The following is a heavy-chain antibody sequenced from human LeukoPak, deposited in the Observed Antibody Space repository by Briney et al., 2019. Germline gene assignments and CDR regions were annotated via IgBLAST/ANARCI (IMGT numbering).Heavy chain of an antibody. V-gene: IGHV4-61*02. Sequence: SQTLSLTCTVSGGSISSGSLYWSWIRQPAGKGLEWIGRIYTSGRTDYNPPLKSRVTISVDPSKNQFFLKLSCVTAGDTAVYYCARDKVSSSWTRGYYYYYMDVWGKGTTVTISS. CDR1: GGSISSGSLY. CDR2: IYTSGRT. J-gene: IGHJ6*03. D-gene: IGHD6-13*01. CDR3: ARDKVSSSWTRGYYYYYMDV.